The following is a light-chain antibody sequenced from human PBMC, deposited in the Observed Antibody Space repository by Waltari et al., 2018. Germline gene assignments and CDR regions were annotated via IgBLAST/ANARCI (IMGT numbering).Light chain of an antibody. Sequence: SSELTQDPAVSVALGQTVRITCQGDSLRRYYASWYQQKPGQAPVLVIYGKNNRPSGIPDRFSGCSSGNTASLTITGAQAEDEADYYCNSRDSSNNLYVVFGGGTKLTVL. V-gene: IGLV3-19*01. CDR2: GKN. J-gene: IGLJ2*01. CDR3: NSRDSSNNLYVV. CDR1: SLRRYY.